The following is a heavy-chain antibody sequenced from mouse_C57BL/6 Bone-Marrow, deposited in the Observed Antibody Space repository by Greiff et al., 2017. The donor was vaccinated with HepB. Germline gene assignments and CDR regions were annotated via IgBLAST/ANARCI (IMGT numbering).Heavy chain of an antibody. V-gene: IGHV1-5*01. CDR1: GYTFTSYW. Sequence: VQLQQSGTVLARPGASVKMSCKTSGYTFTSYWMHWVKQRPGQGLEWIGAIYPGNSDTSYNQKFKGKAKLTAVTSASTAYMELSSLTNEDSAVYYCTRGEDHRYYAMDYWGQGTSVTVSS. J-gene: IGHJ4*01. CDR2: IYPGNSDT. CDR3: TRGEDHRYYAMDY.